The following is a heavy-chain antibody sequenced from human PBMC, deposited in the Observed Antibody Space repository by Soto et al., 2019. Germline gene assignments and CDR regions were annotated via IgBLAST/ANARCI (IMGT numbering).Heavy chain of an antibody. V-gene: IGHV4-39*01. CDR3: ATGGFYDSSGYP. CDR2: IYYSGST. Sequence: QLQLQESGPGLVKPSETLSLTCTVSGGSISSSSYYWGWIRQPPGKGLEWIGSIYYSGSTYYNPSLKSRVTISVDTSKNQFSLKLSSVTAADTAVYYCATGGFYDSSGYPWGQGTLVTVSS. J-gene: IGHJ4*02. D-gene: IGHD3-22*01. CDR1: GGSISSSSYY.